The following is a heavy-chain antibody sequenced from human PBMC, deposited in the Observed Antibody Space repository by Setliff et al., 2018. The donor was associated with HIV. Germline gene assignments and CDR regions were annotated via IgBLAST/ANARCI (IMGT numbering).Heavy chain of an antibody. Sequence: WASVKVSCKASGYTITTYGIIWVRQAPGQGLEWMGWISAYNGNTNYAQKLQGRVTMTTDTSTTTAYMELRSLRSDDTAVYYCARGGTRGDYYYYMDVWGKGTTVTVSS. V-gene: IGHV1-18*01. J-gene: IGHJ6*03. CDR3: ARGGTRGDYYYYMDV. D-gene: IGHD3-10*01. CDR1: GYTITTYG. CDR2: ISAYNGNT.